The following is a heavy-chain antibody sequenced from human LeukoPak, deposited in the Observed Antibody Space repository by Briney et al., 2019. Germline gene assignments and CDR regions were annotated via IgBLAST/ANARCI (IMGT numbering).Heavy chain of an antibody. Sequence: GASVKVSCKASGYTFTGYYMRWVRQAPGQGLEWMGRINPNSGGTNYAQKFQGRVTMTRDTSISTAYMELSRLRSDDTAVYYCARVIAVAGPTFDYWGQGTPVTVSS. D-gene: IGHD6-19*01. V-gene: IGHV1-2*06. J-gene: IGHJ4*02. CDR1: GYTFTGYY. CDR2: INPNSGGT. CDR3: ARVIAVAGPTFDY.